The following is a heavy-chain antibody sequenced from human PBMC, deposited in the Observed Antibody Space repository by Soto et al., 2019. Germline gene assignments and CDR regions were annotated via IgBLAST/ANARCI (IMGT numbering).Heavy chain of an antibody. CDR2: IYNGGTT. CDR1: GGSINTVNYY. J-gene: IGHJ4*02. V-gene: IGHV4-30-4*01. D-gene: IGHD7-27*01. Sequence: PSETLSLTCTVSGGSINTVNYYWSWIRQSPDKGLEGIGHIYNGGTTYNNPSLTSRVTISVDTSNNQFSLKLSSVSAADTAVYYCARGPSGDKVDYWGQGTLVTVS. CDR3: ARGPSGDKVDY.